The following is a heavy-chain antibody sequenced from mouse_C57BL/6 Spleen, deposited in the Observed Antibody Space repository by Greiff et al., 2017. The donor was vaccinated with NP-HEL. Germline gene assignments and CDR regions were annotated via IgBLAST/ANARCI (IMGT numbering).Heavy chain of an antibody. D-gene: IGHD1-1*01. CDR2: IDPSDSYT. J-gene: IGHJ4*01. CDR3: ARSGGSSYCAMDY. CDR1: GYTFTSYW. Sequence: QVQLQQPGAELVMPGASVKLSCKASGYTFTSYWMHWVKQRPGQGLEWIGEIDPSDSYTNYNQKFKGKSTLTVDKSSSTAYMQLSSLTSEDSAVYYCARSGGSSYCAMDYWGQGTSVTVSS. V-gene: IGHV1-69*01.